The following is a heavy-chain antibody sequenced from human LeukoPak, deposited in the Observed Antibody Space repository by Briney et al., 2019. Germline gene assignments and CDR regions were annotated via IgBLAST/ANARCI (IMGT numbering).Heavy chain of an antibody. CDR3: ARHGDGYKH. CDR1: GYTFTSYW. D-gene: IGHD5-24*01. V-gene: IGHV5-51*01. CDR2: IYPGNSNT. J-gene: IGHJ1*01. Sequence: GESLKISCKGTGYTFTSYWIGWVRQMPGKGLEWMGIIYPGNSNTRYSPSFQGQVTISADKSISTTYLQWSSLKASDSAMYYCARHGDGYKHWGQGTLVAVSS.